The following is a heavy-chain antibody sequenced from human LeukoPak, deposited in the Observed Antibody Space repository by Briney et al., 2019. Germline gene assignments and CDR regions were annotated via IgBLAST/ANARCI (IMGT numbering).Heavy chain of an antibody. CDR1: GFTFSSYA. J-gene: IGHJ6*02. D-gene: IGHD6-13*01. CDR3: ARGHIADYYYGMDV. V-gene: IGHV3-23*01. CDR2: ISGSGGST. Sequence: PGGSLRLSCAASGFTFSSYAMSWVRQAPGKGLEWVSAISGSGGSTYYADSVKGRFTISRDNSKNTLYLQMNSLRAEDTAVYYCARGHIADYYYGMDVWGQGTTVTVSS.